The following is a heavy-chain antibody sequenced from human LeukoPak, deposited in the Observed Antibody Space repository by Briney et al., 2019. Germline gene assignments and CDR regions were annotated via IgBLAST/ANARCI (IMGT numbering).Heavy chain of an antibody. Sequence: PGGSLRLSCVASGFTFDTYAISWVRQAPGKGLEWVSAISKSGDTTFYTDSVKGRFTISRDNSKYTLYLQMNSLRAEDTAVYYCAKETLYCSGGSCYGSGYFDYWGQGTLATVSS. D-gene: IGHD2-15*01. V-gene: IGHV3-23*01. J-gene: IGHJ4*02. CDR1: GFTFDTYA. CDR2: ISKSGDTT. CDR3: AKETLYCSGGSCYGSGYFDY.